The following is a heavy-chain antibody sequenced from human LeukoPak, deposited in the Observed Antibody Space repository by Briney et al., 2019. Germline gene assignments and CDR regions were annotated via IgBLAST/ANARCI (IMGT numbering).Heavy chain of an antibody. Sequence: PGGSLRLSCAASGFTFSNHAMSWVRQVPGKGLEWVSTISGSGGSTCYADSLKGRITISRDNSKNTLYLQMNSLRAEDTAVYYCAKDGDTYGFFDYWGQGALVTVSS. J-gene: IGHJ4*02. CDR1: GFTFSNHA. D-gene: IGHD5-18*01. V-gene: IGHV3-23*01. CDR2: ISGSGGST. CDR3: AKDGDTYGFFDY.